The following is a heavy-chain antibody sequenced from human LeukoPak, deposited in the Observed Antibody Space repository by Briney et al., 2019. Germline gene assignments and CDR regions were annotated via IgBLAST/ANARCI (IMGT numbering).Heavy chain of an antibody. Sequence: GGSLRLSCAASEFPFSSYGMHWVRQAPGKGLEWVAVIWHDGSYKYYADSVKGRFTISRDNSKNTLYLQMNSLRAEDTAVYFCARSLQWLQIFFDSWGQGTLVTVSS. V-gene: IGHV3-33*01. CDR1: EFPFSSYG. J-gene: IGHJ4*02. CDR2: IWHDGSYK. D-gene: IGHD6-19*01. CDR3: ARSLQWLQIFFDS.